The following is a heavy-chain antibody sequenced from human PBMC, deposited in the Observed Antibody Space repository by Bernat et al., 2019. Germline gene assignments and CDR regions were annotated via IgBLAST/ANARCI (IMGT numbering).Heavy chain of an antibody. CDR3: ARDVGTTSYFDS. Sequence: EVQLVESGGGLVQPGGSLRLSCAASGFTFGSSWMTWVRQAPGKGLEWVANIKQDGSEKYYGDSVKGRFTIARDNAKNSLYLQMNSLRAEDTAVYYCARDVGTTSYFDSWGQGTLVTVSS. D-gene: IGHD1-7*01. V-gene: IGHV3-7*04. J-gene: IGHJ4*02. CDR1: GFTFGSSW. CDR2: IKQDGSEK.